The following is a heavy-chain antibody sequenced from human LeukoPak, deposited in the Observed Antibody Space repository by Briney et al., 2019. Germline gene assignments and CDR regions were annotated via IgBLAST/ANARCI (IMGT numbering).Heavy chain of an antibody. V-gene: IGHV3-43*01. CDR2: ISWDGGST. D-gene: IGHD3-9*01. CDR3: AKDIGSYYDILTGKGSYYGMDV. CDR1: GFTIDDYT. J-gene: IGHJ6*02. Sequence: PGGSLRLSCAASGFTIDDYTMHWVRQAPGKGLEWVSLISWDGGSTYYADSVKGRFTISRDNSKNSLYLQMNSLRTEDTALYYCAKDIGSYYDILTGKGSYYGMDVWGQGTTVTVSS.